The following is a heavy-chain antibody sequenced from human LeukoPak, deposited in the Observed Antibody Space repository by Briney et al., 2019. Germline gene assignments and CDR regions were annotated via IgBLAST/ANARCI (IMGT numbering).Heavy chain of an antibody. J-gene: IGHJ4*02. CDR3: ARGGYCSGSSCYTPRYFDY. CDR1: GFTFSSYA. CDR2: ISGSGGST. V-gene: IGHV3-23*01. D-gene: IGHD2-2*02. Sequence: GSLRLSCAASGFTFSSYAMSWVRQAPGKGLEWVSVISGSGGSTYYADSVKGRFTISRDNSKNTLYLQMNSLRAEDTAVYYCARGGYCSGSSCYTPRYFDYWGQGTLVTVSS.